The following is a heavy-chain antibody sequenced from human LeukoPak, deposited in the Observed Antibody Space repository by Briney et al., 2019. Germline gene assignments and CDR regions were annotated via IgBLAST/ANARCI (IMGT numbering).Heavy chain of an antibody. V-gene: IGHV1-2*02. CDR1: GYTFTGHY. Sequence: ASVKVSCKASGYTFTGHYMHWVRQAPGQGPEWMGWINPNSGGTRYAQKFQGRVTMTRDTSISTAYMELTRLRSGDTAVYYCARDAESLITLNRGVIVNWFDPWGQGTLVTVSS. CDR3: ARDAESLITLNRGVIVNWFDP. D-gene: IGHD3-10*01. J-gene: IGHJ5*02. CDR2: INPNSGGT.